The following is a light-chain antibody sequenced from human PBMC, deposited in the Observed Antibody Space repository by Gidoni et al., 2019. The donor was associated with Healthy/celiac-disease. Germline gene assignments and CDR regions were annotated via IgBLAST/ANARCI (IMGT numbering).Light chain of an antibody. Sequence: DMQMTQSPSSLSASVGDRVTITCQASQDIRNYLKWYQQKPGKAPKLLICDASTLETGVPSRFSGSGSGTDFTFTISSLQPEDIATYYCQQYDNLPGTFGQGTKLEIK. V-gene: IGKV1-33*01. J-gene: IGKJ2*02. CDR2: DAS. CDR3: QQYDNLPGT. CDR1: QDIRNY.